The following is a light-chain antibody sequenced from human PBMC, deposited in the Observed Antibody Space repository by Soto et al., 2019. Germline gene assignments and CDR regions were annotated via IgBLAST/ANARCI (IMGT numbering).Light chain of an antibody. CDR3: GTWDASLSVWV. CDR2: ENN. CDR1: SSNIGNNY. J-gene: IGLJ3*02. Sequence: QSVLTQPPSVSAAPGQKVTISCSGSSSNIGNNYVSWYQQLPGTAPKLLIYENNRRPSGIPDRFSGSKSGTSGTLGITGLQTGDEADYYCGTWDASLSVWVFGGGTKLNVL. V-gene: IGLV1-51*02.